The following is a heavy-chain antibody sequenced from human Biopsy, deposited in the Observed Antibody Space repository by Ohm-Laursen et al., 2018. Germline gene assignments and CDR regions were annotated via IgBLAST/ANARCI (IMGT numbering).Heavy chain of an antibody. Sequence: TLSLPCTVSGGPFTRHYWTWIRQPPGKALEWIGHISHTGYTSYKSSLKSRVTISLDTSRKHFSLRLTSSAVADTAVYYCARGSNEYGGLYFPHWGQGTLVTVSS. J-gene: IGHJ1*01. D-gene: IGHD4-23*01. V-gene: IGHV4-59*11. CDR2: ISHTGYT. CDR3: ARGSNEYGGLYFPH. CDR1: GGPFTRHY.